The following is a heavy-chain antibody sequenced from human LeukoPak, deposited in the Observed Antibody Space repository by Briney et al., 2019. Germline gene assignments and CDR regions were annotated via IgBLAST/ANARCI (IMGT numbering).Heavy chain of an antibody. J-gene: IGHJ5*02. CDR3: AKIHSSSWFNWFDP. CDR2: ISGSGGST. CDR1: GFTFSSYA. D-gene: IGHD6-13*01. Sequence: GGSPRLSCAASGFTFSSYAMSWVRQAPGTGLEWVSAISGSGGSTYYADSVKGRFTISRDNSKNTLFLQMNSLRAEDTAVYYCAKIHSSSWFNWFDPWGQGTLVTVSS. V-gene: IGHV3-23*01.